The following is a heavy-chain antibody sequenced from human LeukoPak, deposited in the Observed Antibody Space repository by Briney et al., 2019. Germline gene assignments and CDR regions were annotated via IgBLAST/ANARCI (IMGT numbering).Heavy chain of an antibody. CDR3: ARPYGSGSYLGDAFDI. J-gene: IGHJ3*02. V-gene: IGHV3-7*01. CDR2: IDQGGSEQ. CDR1: GFTFGSYW. Sequence: GGSLRLSCAASGFTFGSYWMTWVRQAPGKGLEWVADIDQGGSEQYYVDSVKGRFTISRDNAKNSLYLQINSLRAEDTAVYYCARPYGSGSYLGDAFDIWGQGTMVTVSS. D-gene: IGHD3-10*01.